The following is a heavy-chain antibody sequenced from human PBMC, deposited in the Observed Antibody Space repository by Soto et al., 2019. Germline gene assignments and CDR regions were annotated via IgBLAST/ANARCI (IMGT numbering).Heavy chain of an antibody. J-gene: IGHJ4*02. CDR2: IYSKGGGGSA. Sequence: GGSLRLSCAASGFTINNALMSWVRQAPGKGLEWFGCIYSKGGGGSADYAAPVKGRFTISRDDSKNMLYLKMNTLKTEDTAVYYCITTYSGTPARPYLDLWGQGTPVTVSS. V-gene: IGHV3-15*01. CDR3: ITTYSGTPARPYLDL. D-gene: IGHD1-26*01. CDR1: GFTINNAL.